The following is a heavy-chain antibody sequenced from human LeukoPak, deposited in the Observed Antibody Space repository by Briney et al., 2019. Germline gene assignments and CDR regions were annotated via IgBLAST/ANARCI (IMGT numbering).Heavy chain of an antibody. D-gene: IGHD2-2*01. CDR3: ARGGDVVVPAALMYV. CDR1: GGSFSGYY. V-gene: IGHV4-34*01. J-gene: IGHJ6*03. CDR2: INHSGST. Sequence: SETLSLTCAVYGGSFSGYYWSWIRQPPGKGLEWIGEINHSGSTNYNPSLKSRVTISVDTSKNQFSLKLSSVTAADTAVYYCARGGDVVVPAALMYVWGKGTTVTVSS.